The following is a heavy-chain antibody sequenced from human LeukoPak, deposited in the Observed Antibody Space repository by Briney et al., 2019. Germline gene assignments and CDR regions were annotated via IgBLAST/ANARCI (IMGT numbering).Heavy chain of an antibody. CDR3: ARVQVLGSGRIDY. V-gene: IGHV3-74*01. Sequence: TGGSLRLSCVASGFTFSSYWMHWVRQAPEKGLVWVSRIDTDGSSTIYADSVKGRFTISRDNAKNSLYLQMNSLRAEDTAVYYCARVQVLGSGRIDYWGQGTLVTVSS. CDR2: IDTDGSST. CDR1: GFTFSSYW. J-gene: IGHJ4*02. D-gene: IGHD3-10*01.